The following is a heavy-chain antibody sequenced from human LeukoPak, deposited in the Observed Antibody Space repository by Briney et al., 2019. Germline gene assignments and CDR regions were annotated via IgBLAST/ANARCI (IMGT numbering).Heavy chain of an antibody. CDR1: GFTFGDYS. Sequence: GGSLRLSCTTSGFTFGDYSMGWFRQAPGKGLEWVGFIRTKAYGGSTDYAASVKGRFTISRDDSKNIAYLQMNSLKTEDTAVYYCTRDDYGDVPWGQGTLVTVSS. V-gene: IGHV3-49*03. CDR2: IRTKAYGGST. D-gene: IGHD4-17*01. J-gene: IGHJ5*02. CDR3: TRDDYGDVP.